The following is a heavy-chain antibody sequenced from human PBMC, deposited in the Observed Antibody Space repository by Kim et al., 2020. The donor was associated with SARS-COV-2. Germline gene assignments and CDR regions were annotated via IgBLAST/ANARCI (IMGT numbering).Heavy chain of an antibody. D-gene: IGHD5-18*01. CDR2: MNPNSGNT. Sequence: ASVKVSCKASGYTFTSYDINWVRQATGQGLEWMGWMNPNSGNTGYAQKFQGRVTMTRNTSISTAYMELSSLRSEDTAVYYCARGPIQLWPQWGLYYYYGMDVWGQGTTVTVSS. CDR1: GYTFTSYD. CDR3: ARGPIQLWPQWGLYYYYGMDV. J-gene: IGHJ6*02. V-gene: IGHV1-8*01.